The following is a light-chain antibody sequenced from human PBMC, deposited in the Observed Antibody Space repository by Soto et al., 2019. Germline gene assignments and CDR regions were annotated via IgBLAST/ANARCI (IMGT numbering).Light chain of an antibody. CDR1: QSIGSW. Sequence: DIQMTQSPSTLSASVGDRVTITCRASQSIGSWLAWYQQRPGKAPKLLIYDVSNLQSGVPSRFSGSGSGTEFTLTISSLQPDDFATYYCQQYNSYWTFGQGPRWIS. CDR3: QQYNSYWT. V-gene: IGKV1-5*01. CDR2: DVS. J-gene: IGKJ1*01.